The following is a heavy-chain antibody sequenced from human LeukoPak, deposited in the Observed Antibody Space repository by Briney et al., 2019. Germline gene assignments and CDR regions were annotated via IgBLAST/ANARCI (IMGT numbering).Heavy chain of an antibody. D-gene: IGHD5-12*01. J-gene: IGHJ5*02. CDR1: GYTFTSYG. CDR3: ARTEGGGGYGWFDP. Sequence: GASVKVSCKASGYTFTSYGISWVRQAPGQGLEGMGWISAYNGNTNYAQKLQGRVTMTTDTSTSTAYMELRSLRSDDTAVYYCARTEGGGGYGWFDPWGQGTLVTVSS. CDR2: ISAYNGNT. V-gene: IGHV1-18*01.